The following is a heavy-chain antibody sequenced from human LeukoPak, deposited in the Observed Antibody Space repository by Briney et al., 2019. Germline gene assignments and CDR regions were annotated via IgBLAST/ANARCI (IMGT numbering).Heavy chain of an antibody. D-gene: IGHD5-18*01. J-gene: IGHJ4*02. CDR3: ARDAVYSYGVFDY. Sequence: PGGSLRLSCAASGFTFSSYAMHWVRQAPGKGLEWVAVISYDGSNKYYADSVKGRFTISRDNSKNTLYLQMNSLRAEDTAVYYCARDAVYSYGVFDYWGQGTLVTVSS. V-gene: IGHV3-30-3*01. CDR2: ISYDGSNK. CDR1: GFTFSSYA.